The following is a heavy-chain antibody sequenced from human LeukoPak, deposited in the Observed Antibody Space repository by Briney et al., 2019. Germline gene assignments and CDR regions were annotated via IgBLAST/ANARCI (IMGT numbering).Heavy chain of an antibody. V-gene: IGHV3-7*01. CDR3: ARLGARQILEY. CDR1: GFIVSNNY. CDR2: IRQDGGEK. D-gene: IGHD4-17*01. J-gene: IGHJ4*02. Sequence: GGSLRLSCAASGFIVSNNYMSWVRQAPGKGLEWVANIRQDGGEKYYLDSVKGRFTVSRDNAKNSLYLQMNSLRAEDTAVYYCARLGARQILEYWGQGTLVTVSS.